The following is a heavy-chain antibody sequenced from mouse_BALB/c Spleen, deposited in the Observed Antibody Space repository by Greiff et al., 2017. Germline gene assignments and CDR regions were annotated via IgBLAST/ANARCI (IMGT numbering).Heavy chain of an antibody. CDR3: TRERGYGNWYFDV. D-gene: IGHD2-10*02. CDR1: GYTFTSYW. V-gene: IGHV1S22*01. CDR2: IYPGSGST. Sequence: LQQPGSELVRPGASVKLSCKASGYTFTSYWMHWVKQRPGQGLEWIGNIYPGSGSTNYDEKFKSKATLTVDTSSSTAYMQLSSLTSEDSAVYYCTRERGYGNWYFDVWGAGTTVTVSS. J-gene: IGHJ1*01.